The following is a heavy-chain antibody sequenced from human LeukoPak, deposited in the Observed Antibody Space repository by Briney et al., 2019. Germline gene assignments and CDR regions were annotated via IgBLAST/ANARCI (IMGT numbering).Heavy chain of an antibody. CDR3: ARSRDSSGYRNNWFDP. D-gene: IGHD3-22*01. V-gene: IGHV4-59*01. CDR1: DDSISRYY. CDR2: IYSSGST. Sequence: VKLSETLYLPCTVSDDSISRYYRSWVRPPPGKVLNWIGFIYSSGSTNYNSSLKRRVTMSVDTSKNQFSLKLNSVTAADTAVYYCARSRDSSGYRNNWFDPWGQGTLVTVSS. J-gene: IGHJ5*02.